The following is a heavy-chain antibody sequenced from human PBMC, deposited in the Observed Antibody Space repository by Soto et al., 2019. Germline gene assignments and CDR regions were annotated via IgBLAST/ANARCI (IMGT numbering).Heavy chain of an antibody. J-gene: IGHJ4*02. D-gene: IGHD3-22*01. Sequence: GGSLRLSCAASGFTFSSYAMSWVRQAPGKGLEWVSAISGSGGSTYYADSVKGRFTISRDNSKNTLYLQMNSLRAEDTAVYYCAKDHLGDYDSSGYQSHDYWGQGTLVTVSS. CDR1: GFTFSSYA. V-gene: IGHV3-23*01. CDR3: AKDHLGDYDSSGYQSHDY. CDR2: ISGSGGST.